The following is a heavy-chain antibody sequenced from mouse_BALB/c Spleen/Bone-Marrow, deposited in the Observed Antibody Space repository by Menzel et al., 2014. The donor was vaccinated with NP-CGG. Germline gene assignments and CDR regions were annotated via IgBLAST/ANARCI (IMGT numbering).Heavy chain of an antibody. J-gene: IGHJ2*01. CDR1: GYTFTSYW. Sequence: QVQLQQSGAELVRPGTPVKLSCKASGYTFTSYWMNWVKQRPGRGLEWIGRIDPSDSETHYNQKFKDKATLTVDKSSSTAYIQLSRLTSEDSAVYYCARWGAYFDYWGQGTTLTVSS. CDR3: ARWGAYFDY. V-gene: IGHV1-61*01. CDR2: IDPSDSET.